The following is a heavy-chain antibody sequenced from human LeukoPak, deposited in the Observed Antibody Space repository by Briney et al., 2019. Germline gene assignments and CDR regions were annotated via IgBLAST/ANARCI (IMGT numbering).Heavy chain of an antibody. Sequence: SVKVSCKASGGTFSSYAISWVRQAPGQGLEWMGRIIPIFGTANYAQRFQGRVTITTDESTSTAYMELSSLRSEDTAVYYCAKTGPTVTTPFDYWGQGTLVTVSS. CDR1: GGTFSSYA. V-gene: IGHV1-69*05. CDR3: AKTGPTVTTPFDY. CDR2: IIPIFGTA. J-gene: IGHJ4*02. D-gene: IGHD4-17*01.